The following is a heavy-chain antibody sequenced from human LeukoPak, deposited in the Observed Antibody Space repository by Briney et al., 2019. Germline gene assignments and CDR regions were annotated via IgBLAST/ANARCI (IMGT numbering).Heavy chain of an antibody. CDR2: ISATGGAT. D-gene: IGHD3-16*01. CDR3: ARAVGGSARYFDY. V-gene: IGHV3-23*01. Sequence: PGGSLRLSCAASGFTFDSYVMTWVRQAPGKGLEWVSTISATGGATYHADSVKGRFTISRDNSKNTLYLQMNSLRAEDTAVYYCARAVGGSARYFDYWGQGTLVTVSS. CDR1: GFTFDSYV. J-gene: IGHJ4*02.